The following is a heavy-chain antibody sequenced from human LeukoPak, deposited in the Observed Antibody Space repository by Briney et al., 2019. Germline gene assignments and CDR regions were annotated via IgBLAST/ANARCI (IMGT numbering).Heavy chain of an antibody. CDR2: ISAYNGNT. CDR1: GYTFTSYG. Sequence: ASVKVSCKASGYTFTSYGISWVRQAPGQGLEWMGWISAYNGNTNYAQKLQGRVTMTTDTSTSTAYMELRSLRSDDTAVYYCARDRQTRYVLRYFNWFDPWGQGTLVTVSS. D-gene: IGHD3-9*01. CDR3: ARDRQTRYVLRYFNWFDP. V-gene: IGHV1-18*01. J-gene: IGHJ5*02.